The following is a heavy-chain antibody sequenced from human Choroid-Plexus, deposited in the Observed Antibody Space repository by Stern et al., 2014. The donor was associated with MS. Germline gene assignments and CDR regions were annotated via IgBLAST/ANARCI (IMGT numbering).Heavy chain of an antibody. V-gene: IGHV3-30*18. CDR2: TSYVGSNQ. CDR3: AKDRWGDGYPIFDY. D-gene: IGHD5-24*01. Sequence: VQLLESGGGVVQPGRSLRLSCAASGFNFNYYAMHWVRQAPGKGLEWGASTSYVGSNQNYADSVKGRFTIARDNSKNTLYLQMNSLRAADTAVYYCAKDRWGDGYPIFDYWGQGTVVTVSS. CDR1: GFNFNYYA. J-gene: IGHJ4*02.